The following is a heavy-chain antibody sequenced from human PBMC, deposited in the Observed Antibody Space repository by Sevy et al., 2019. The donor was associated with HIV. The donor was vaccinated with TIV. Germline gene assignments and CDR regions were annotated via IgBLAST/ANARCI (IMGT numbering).Heavy chain of an antibody. J-gene: IGHJ4*02. CDR2: IYYSGST. D-gene: IGHD3-10*01. CDR1: GGSISSSSYY. CDR3: ASSTLYGFYYFDY. Sequence: SETLSLTCIVSGGSISSSSYYWGWIRQPPGKGLEWIGSIYYSGSTYYNPSLKSRVTISVDTSKNQFSLKLSSVTAADTAVYYCASSTLYGFYYFDYWGQGTLVTVSS. V-gene: IGHV4-39*01.